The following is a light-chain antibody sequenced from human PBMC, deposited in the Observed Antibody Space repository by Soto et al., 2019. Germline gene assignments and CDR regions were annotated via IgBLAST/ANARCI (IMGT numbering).Light chain of an antibody. V-gene: IGKV3-20*01. CDR2: GAS. Sequence: EIVLAQSPVTLSLSPGERATPSGRVSQIVTNSFLAWYQHKPGQAPRLLMSGASSRASGVPVRFSGSGSGTDFTLTISRLEPEDFALYYCQQYGGSPITFGLGTRLEIK. CDR1: QIVTNSF. CDR3: QQYGGSPIT. J-gene: IGKJ5*01.